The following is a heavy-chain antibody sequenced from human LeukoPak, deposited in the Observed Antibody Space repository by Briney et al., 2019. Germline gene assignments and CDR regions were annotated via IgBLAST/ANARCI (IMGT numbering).Heavy chain of an antibody. CDR3: AKDSRFCTGYDCRGDAFDS. CDR2: IKEDGSQK. Sequence: QTGGSLRLSCAASGFTFRDYWMSWVRQSPGKGPEWVANIKEDGSQKYDVDSVRGRFTISRDNAKNSLFLQMDSLRAEDTAVYYCAKDSRFCTGYDCRGDAFDSWGQGTMVTVTS. D-gene: IGHD3-22*01. J-gene: IGHJ3*02. CDR1: GFTFRDYW. V-gene: IGHV3-7*01.